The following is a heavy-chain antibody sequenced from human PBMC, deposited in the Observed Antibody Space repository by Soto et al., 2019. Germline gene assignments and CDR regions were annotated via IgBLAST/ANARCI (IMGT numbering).Heavy chain of an antibody. CDR1: SSTFTSYG. D-gene: IGHD6-13*01. J-gene: IGHJ5*02. CDR2: INAANGDT. Sequence: GSVKISCTASSSTFTSYGSHLVRQAPVQRLEWMGWINAANGDTKYSPKFQGRVTITRDTSASTAYMELSSLRSEDTAVYYCVRRHVSATGIDWFDPWGQGTLVTGSS. V-gene: IGHV1-3*01. CDR3: VRRHVSATGIDWFDP.